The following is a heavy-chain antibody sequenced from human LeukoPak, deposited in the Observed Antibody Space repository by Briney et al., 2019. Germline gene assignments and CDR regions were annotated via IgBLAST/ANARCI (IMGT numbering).Heavy chain of an antibody. CDR3: ATSSDRAFDH. Sequence: GGSLRLSCAASGFTFRNSWMTWVRQAPGKGLEWVANIRPDGGQEQYADSLEGRITISGDNVRNSLLLQLNSLRTEDTAVYFCATSSDRAFDHWGQGTLVTVSS. V-gene: IGHV3-7*01. J-gene: IGHJ4*02. D-gene: IGHD6-19*01. CDR2: IRPDGGQE. CDR1: GFTFRNSW.